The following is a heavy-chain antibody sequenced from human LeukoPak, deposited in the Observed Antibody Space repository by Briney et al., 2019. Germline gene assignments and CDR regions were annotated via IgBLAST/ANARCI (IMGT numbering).Heavy chain of an antibody. Sequence: SVKVSCKASGGTFSSYAISWVRQAPGQGLEWMGRIIPIFGTANYAQKFQGRVTITTDESTSTAYMELSSLRSEDTAVYYCARFWYSSGWERGPAGLDWGQGTLVTVSS. CDR2: IIPIFGTA. V-gene: IGHV1-69*05. CDR3: ARFWYSSGWERGPAGLD. D-gene: IGHD6-19*01. CDR1: GGTFSSYA. J-gene: IGHJ4*02.